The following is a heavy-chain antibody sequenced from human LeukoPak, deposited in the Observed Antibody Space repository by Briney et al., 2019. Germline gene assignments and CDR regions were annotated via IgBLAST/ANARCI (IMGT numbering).Heavy chain of an antibody. V-gene: IGHV1-18*01. D-gene: IGHD2-21*01. CDR1: GYTFTSYG. J-gene: IGHJ3*02. CDR3: ARSRIPAWAFDI. CDR2: ISAYNGNT. Sequence: ASVKVSCKSSGYTFTSYGISWVRQAPGQGLEWMGWISAYNGNTNYAQKLQGRVTMTTDTSTSTAYMELRSLRSDDTAVYYCARSRIPAWAFDIWGQGTMVTVSS.